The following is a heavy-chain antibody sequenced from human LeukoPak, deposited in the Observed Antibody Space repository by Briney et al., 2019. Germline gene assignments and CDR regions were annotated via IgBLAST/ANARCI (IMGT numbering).Heavy chain of an antibody. V-gene: IGHV1-18*01. CDR3: ARDDRGGVVTDY. CDR2: ISAYNGNT. D-gene: IGHD3-16*01. CDR1: GYTFTSYG. Sequence: ASVKVSCKASGYTFTSYGISWVRLAPGQGLEWMGWISAYNGNTNYAQKLQGRVTMTTDTSTSTAYMELRSLRSDDTAVYYCARDDRGGVVTDYWGQGTLVTVSS. J-gene: IGHJ4*02.